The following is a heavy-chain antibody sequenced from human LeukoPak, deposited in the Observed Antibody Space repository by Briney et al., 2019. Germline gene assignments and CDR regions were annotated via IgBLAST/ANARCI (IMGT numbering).Heavy chain of an antibody. CDR3: ARGAFSGHDYDYYYYLDV. Sequence: GASVQVSCEASGYSFTGYYLHWVRQAPGVGPESMGWIVPNSGGTDYAQKFLGRVTLTVDTSLNTAYMELSGLKSDDTALYYCARGAFSGHDYDYYYYLDVWGTGTSLTVSS. CDR2: IVPNSGGT. V-gene: IGHV1-2*02. CDR1: GYSFTGYY. D-gene: IGHD5-12*01. J-gene: IGHJ6*03.